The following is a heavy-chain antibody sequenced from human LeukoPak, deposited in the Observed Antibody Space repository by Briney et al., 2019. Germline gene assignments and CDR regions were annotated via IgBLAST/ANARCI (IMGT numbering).Heavy chain of an antibody. Sequence: SETLSLTCSVSGDSISNYYWSWIRQPPGKGLEWIGYIYYSGSTNYNPSLKSRVTISVDTSKNQFSPKLSSVTAADTAAYYCARDRVLVFGVVTAFDYWGQGTLVTVSS. J-gene: IGHJ4*02. CDR3: ARDRVLVFGVVTAFDY. CDR2: IYYSGST. V-gene: IGHV4-59*01. D-gene: IGHD3-3*01. CDR1: GDSISNYY.